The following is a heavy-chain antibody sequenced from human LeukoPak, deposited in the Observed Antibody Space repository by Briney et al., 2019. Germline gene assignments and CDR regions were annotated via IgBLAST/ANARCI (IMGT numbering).Heavy chain of an antibody. J-gene: IGHJ4*02. V-gene: IGHV1-18*01. CDR2: ISAYNGNT. CDR1: GYTFTSYG. D-gene: IGHD2-21*02. Sequence: ASVKVSCKACGYTFTSYGISLVRQAPGQGLEWMGWISAYNGNTNYAQKLQGRVTMTTDTSTSTAYMELRSLRSDDTAVYYCARSGDGWGPEDYWGQGTLVTVSS. CDR3: ARSGDGWGPEDY.